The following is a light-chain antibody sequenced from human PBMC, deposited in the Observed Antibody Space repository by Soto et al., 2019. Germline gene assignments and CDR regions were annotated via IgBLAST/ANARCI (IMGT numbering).Light chain of an antibody. CDR3: GAWDDSLNGHYV. CDR2: SNN. CDR1: SSNIGSNT. V-gene: IGLV1-44*01. J-gene: IGLJ1*01. Sequence: QSALTQPPSASGTPGQRVTISCSGSSSNIGSNTVNWYQQLPGTAPKLLIYSNNQRPSGVPDRFSGSKSGTSASLAISGLQSEDEADYYCGAWDDSLNGHYVFGTGTKVTVL.